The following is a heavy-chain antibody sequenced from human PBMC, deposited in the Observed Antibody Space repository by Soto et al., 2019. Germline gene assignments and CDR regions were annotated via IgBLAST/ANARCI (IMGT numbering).Heavy chain of an antibody. D-gene: IGHD3-16*01. CDR2: VFYGGT. J-gene: IGHJ4*02. CDR1: VRSVSSTY. CDR3: ASYRGALYFES. Sequence: PSETLSIACSVSVRSVSSTYWSWIRQSPDKGLEWLGYVFYGGTDYNPSLGGRVSMSVETSKSQFSLKLTSVTVADTAVYYCASYRGALYFESWGPGILVTVSS. V-gene: IGHV4-59*02.